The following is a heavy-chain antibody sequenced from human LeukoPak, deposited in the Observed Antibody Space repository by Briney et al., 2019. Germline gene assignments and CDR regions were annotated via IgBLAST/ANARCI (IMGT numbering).Heavy chain of an antibody. CDR3: ARGGVSTVVMYWFDS. V-gene: IGHV1-18*01. CDR1: GYTFTSYG. D-gene: IGHD2-8*02. Sequence: ASVKVSCKASGYTFTSYGISWVRQAPGQGLEGMGWISAYNCNTNYAQKLQGRVTMTTDTSTSTAYMELGSLSSDDPAMDYCARGGVSTVVMYWFDSWGQGTLVTVSS. J-gene: IGHJ5*01. CDR2: ISAYNCNT.